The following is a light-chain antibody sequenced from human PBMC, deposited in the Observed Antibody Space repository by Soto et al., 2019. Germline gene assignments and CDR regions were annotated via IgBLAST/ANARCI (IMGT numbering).Light chain of an antibody. CDR1: QIISNF. CDR3: QQSYSTPLT. V-gene: IGKV1-39*01. Sequence: DVQMAQSPSSLSASVGDRVTITCRASQIISNFLNWYHQKPGKAPKLLIYAASSLHSGVPSRFSGRGSETDFTLSISSLQPEDFATYYCQQSYSTPLTFGGGTKVEIK. J-gene: IGKJ4*01. CDR2: AAS.